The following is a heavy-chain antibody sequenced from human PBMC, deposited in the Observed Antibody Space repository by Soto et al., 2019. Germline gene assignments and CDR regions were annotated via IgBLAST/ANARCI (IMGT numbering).Heavy chain of an antibody. Sequence: QVQLVQSGAEVKKPGASVKISCKASGYTFTSYAMHWVRQAPGQRLEWMGWINAGNGNTKYSQKFQGRVTITRDTSASTAYMGLSSLRVEDTAMYYCAREGYSYGYGAFDYWGQGTLVTVSS. CDR1: GYTFTSYA. D-gene: IGHD5-18*01. J-gene: IGHJ4*02. CDR2: INAGNGNT. CDR3: AREGYSYGYGAFDY. V-gene: IGHV1-3*01.